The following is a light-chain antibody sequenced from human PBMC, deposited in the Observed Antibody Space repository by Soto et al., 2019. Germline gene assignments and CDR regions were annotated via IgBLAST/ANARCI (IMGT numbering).Light chain of an antibody. CDR3: QQYGSSGR. CDR2: GAS. V-gene: IGKV3-20*01. J-gene: IGKJ1*01. Sequence: EIVLTQSPGTLSLSPGERATLSCRASESVSNNYLARYQQKPGQAPRRLIYGASNRATGIPDRFSGSGSGTGFTLTISRLEPEDFAVYYCQQYGSSGRFGQGTKVDIK. CDR1: ESVSNNY.